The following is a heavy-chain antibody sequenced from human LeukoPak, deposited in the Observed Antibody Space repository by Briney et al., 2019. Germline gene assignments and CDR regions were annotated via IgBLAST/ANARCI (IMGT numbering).Heavy chain of an antibody. CDR1: GFSFSNYD. D-gene: IGHD4-17*01. CDR2: IWYDGSNK. V-gene: IGHV3-33*01. CDR3: ARGDPTVTTKQNFDY. Sequence: GGSLRLSCAASGFSFSNYDMHWVRQAPGKGLEWVAVIWYDGSNKYYADSVKGRFTISRDNSKNTLYLQMNSLRVEDTAVYYCARGDPTVTTKQNFDYWGQGTLVTVSS. J-gene: IGHJ4*02.